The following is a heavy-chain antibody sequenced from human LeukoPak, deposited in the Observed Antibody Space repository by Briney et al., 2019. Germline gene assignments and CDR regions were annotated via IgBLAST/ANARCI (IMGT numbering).Heavy chain of an antibody. Sequence: GGSLRLSCAASGFTFSSYALSWVRQAPGKGLEWVGRIKSKTDGGATDYAAPVKGRFTISREDSKNTLYVQMNSLNTEDTAVYYCTTDSTRGWNQYYFDYWGQGTLVTVSS. J-gene: IGHJ4*02. CDR1: GFTFSSYA. CDR3: TTDSTRGWNQYYFDY. V-gene: IGHV3-15*01. CDR2: IKSKTDGGAT. D-gene: IGHD6-19*01.